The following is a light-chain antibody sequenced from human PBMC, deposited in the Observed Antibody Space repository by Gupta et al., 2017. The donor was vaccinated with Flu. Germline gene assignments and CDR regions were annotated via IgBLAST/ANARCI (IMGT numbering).Light chain of an antibody. CDR3: CTFTDTNNLVV. J-gene: IGLJ2*01. CDR1: SSDVGTDND. CDR2: FDS. V-gene: IGLV2-14*03. Sequence: STIDCIGTSSDVGTDNDVSWYQQSPGTAPNLFFFFDSNRRSGLSYGFSVPTCAITASTTNTDLQADDDAEYYCCTFTDTNNLVVFGGGTKLTVL.